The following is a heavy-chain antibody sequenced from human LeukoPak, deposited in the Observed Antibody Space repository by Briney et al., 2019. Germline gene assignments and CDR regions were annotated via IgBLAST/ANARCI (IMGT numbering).Heavy chain of an antibody. CDR2: ISGSGGST. CDR1: GFTFSSYA. D-gene: IGHD4-17*01. V-gene: IGHV3-23*01. J-gene: IGHJ6*02. Sequence: GGSLRLSCAASGFTFSSYAMSWVRQAPGKGLEWVSAISGSGGSTYYADSVKGRFTISRDNSKNTLYLQMNSLRAEDTAVYYCARETSKLVNYGDYVEGYYYGMDVWGQGTTVTVSS. CDR3: ARETSKLVNYGDYVEGYYYGMDV.